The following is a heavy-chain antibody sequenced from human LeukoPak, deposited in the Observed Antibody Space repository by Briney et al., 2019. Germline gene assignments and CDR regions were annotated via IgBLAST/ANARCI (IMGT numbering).Heavy chain of an antibody. CDR3: ARGLTYYYDSSGYFY. D-gene: IGHD3-22*01. CDR2: IYYSGST. J-gene: IGHJ4*02. CDR1: GGSISSSSYC. V-gene: IGHV4-39*07. Sequence: SETLSLTCTVSGGSISSSSYCWGWIRQPPGKGLEWIGSIYYSGSTYYNPSLKSRVTISVDTSKNQFSLELSSVTAADTAVYYCARGLTYYYDSSGYFYWGQGTLVTVSS.